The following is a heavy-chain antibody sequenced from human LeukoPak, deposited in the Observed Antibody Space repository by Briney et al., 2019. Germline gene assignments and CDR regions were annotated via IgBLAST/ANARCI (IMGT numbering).Heavy chain of an antibody. D-gene: IGHD6-13*01. J-gene: IGHJ4*02. CDR3: ARDHSSSSEDY. CDR1: GGSISSSNW. V-gene: IGHV4-4*02. CDR2: IYHSGST. Sequence: SGTLSLTCAVSGGSISSSNWWSWVRQPPGKGLEWIGEIYHSGSTNYNPSLKRRVTISVDKSKNQFSLKLSSVTAADTAVYYCARDHSSSSEDYWGQGTLVTVSS.